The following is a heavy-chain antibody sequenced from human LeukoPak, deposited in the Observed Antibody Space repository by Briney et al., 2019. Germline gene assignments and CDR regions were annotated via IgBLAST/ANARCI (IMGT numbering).Heavy chain of an antibody. CDR1: GFTFDDYT. CDR2: ISWDGGST. J-gene: IGHJ6*03. CDR3: AKDGRGGIAVAATYYCYTDV. V-gene: IGHV3-43*01. Sequence: GGSLRLSCAASGFTFDDYTMHWVRQAPGKGLEWVSLISWDGGSTYYADSVKGRFTISRDNSKNSLYLQMNSLRTEDTALYYCAKDGRGGIAVAATYYCYTDVWGKGTTVTVSS. D-gene: IGHD6-19*01.